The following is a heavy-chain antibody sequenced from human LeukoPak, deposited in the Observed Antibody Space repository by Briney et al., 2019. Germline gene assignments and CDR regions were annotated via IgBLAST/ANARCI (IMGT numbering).Heavy chain of an antibody. D-gene: IGHD3-10*01. CDR1: GGTFSSYA. J-gene: IGHJ6*03. CDR2: IIPIFGTA. Sequence: SVKVSCKASGGTFSSYAISWVRQAPGQGLEWMGGIIPIFGTANYAQKFQGRVTITTDESTSTAYMELSSLRSEDTAVYYCARGRGLANYYYYTDVWGKGTTVTVSS. CDR3: ARGRGLANYYYYTDV. V-gene: IGHV1-69*05.